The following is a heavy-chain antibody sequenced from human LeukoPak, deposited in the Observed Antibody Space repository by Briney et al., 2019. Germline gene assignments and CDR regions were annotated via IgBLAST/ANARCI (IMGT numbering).Heavy chain of an antibody. D-gene: IGHD3-22*01. Sequence: PGGSLRLSCAASGFTFSSFAMSWVRQPPGKGLEWVSAITATSSSTYDADSVQGRFTISRDNSKNTLYLQMNSLRVEDTAVYYCARDLPLGYYDSSGYHYHRFDPWGQGTLVTVSS. CDR2: ITATSSST. CDR3: ARDLPLGYYDSSGYHYHRFDP. V-gene: IGHV3-23*01. CDR1: GFTFSSFA. J-gene: IGHJ5*02.